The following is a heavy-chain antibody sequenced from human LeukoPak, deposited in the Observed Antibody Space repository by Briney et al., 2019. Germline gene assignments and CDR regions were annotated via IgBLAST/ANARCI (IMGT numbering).Heavy chain of an antibody. CDR2: IYYSGST. J-gene: IGHJ4*02. D-gene: IGHD3-22*01. Sequence: SETLSLTCTVSGGSISSSSYYWGWIRQPPGKGLEWIGSIYYSGSTYYNPSLKSRVTISVDTSKNQFSLKLSSVTAADTAVYYCARSDYYDSSGYFDYWGQGTLVTVSS. CDR3: ARSDYYDSSGYFDY. CDR1: GGSISSSSYY. V-gene: IGHV4-39*01.